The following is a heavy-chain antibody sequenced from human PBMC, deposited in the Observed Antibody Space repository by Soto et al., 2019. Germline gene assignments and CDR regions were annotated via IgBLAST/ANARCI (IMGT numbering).Heavy chain of an antibody. J-gene: IGHJ4*02. CDR2: MNPNSGNT. V-gene: IGHV1-8*01. D-gene: IGHD2-2*02. CDR3: ETEGTIRGYDY. Sequence: QVQLVQSGAEVKKPGASVRVSCKASGYTFTSYDINWVRQATGQGLEWMGWMNPNSGNTGYAQKFQGRVTMTRNTSISTAYMGLSSLRSEETAVYYCETEGTIRGYDYWGQGTLVTVSS. CDR1: GYTFTSYD.